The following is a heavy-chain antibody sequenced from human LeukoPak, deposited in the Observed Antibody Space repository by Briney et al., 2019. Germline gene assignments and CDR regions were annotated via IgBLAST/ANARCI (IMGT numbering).Heavy chain of an antibody. V-gene: IGHV3-20*04. J-gene: IGHJ4*02. CDR3: ARGYTYGVDY. CDR2: ITWNGRST. D-gene: IGHD5-18*01. CDR1: GFTFDDYG. Sequence: GGSLRLSCAASGFTFDDYGMSWVRQAPGKGLEWVFGITWNGRSTGYADSVKGRFTVSRDNAKNSVYLQMNSLRAEDTALYYCARGYTYGVDYWGQGTLVTVSS.